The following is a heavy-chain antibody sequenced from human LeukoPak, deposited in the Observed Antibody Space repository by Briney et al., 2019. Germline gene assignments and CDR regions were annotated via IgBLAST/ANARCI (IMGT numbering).Heavy chain of an antibody. CDR1: GFPFNDHY. CDR3: ARIMGVDYGTYYFDY. V-gene: IGHV3-72*01. Sequence: GGSLRLSCAASGFPFNDHYIDWVLQAPRKGLEWVGRARNRRTGYRTQYAASVKGRFTFSRDDSENTVYLQMNSLKTEYTVVYFCARIMGVDYGTYYFDYWGPGTLVTVSS. J-gene: IGHJ4*02. CDR2: ARNRRTGYRT. D-gene: IGHD4/OR15-4a*01.